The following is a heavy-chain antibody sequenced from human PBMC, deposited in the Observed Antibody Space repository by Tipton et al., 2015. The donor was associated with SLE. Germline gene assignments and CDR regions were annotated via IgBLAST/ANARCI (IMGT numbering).Heavy chain of an antibody. Sequence: SLRLSCAASRFTFSSYGMHWVRQAPGKGLEWVAFISYDGSNKYYSDSVKGRFTISRDNSKNTLYLQMNSLRAEDTAVYYCARAGGGTTGWYEPVDYWGQGTLVTVSS. J-gene: IGHJ4*02. CDR2: ISYDGSNK. CDR1: RFTFSSYG. CDR3: ARAGGGTTGWYEPVDY. V-gene: IGHV3-30*03. D-gene: IGHD6-19*01.